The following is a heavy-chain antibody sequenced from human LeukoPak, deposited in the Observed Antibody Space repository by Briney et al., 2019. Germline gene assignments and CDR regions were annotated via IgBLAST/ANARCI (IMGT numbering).Heavy chain of an antibody. Sequence: GRSLRLSCAASGFTFSSYAMHWVRQAPGKGLDWLAVISYDGSNKYYADSVKGRFTISRDNSKNTLYLQMNSLRAEDTAIYYCAKMAGHPLHKYYMDVWGQGTTVTVSS. V-gene: IGHV3-30*07. D-gene: IGHD2/OR15-2a*01. CDR1: GFTFSSYA. CDR3: AKMAGHPLHKYYMDV. CDR2: ISYDGSNK. J-gene: IGHJ6*01.